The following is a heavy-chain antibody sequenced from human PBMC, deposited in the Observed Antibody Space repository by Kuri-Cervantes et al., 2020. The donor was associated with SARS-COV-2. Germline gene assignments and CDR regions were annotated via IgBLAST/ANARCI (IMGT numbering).Heavy chain of an antibody. J-gene: IGHJ6*03. CDR2: ISSSVSTI. CDR1: GFTLTSYE. V-gene: IGHV3-48*03. Sequence: GRCLRLACAASGFTLTSYEMNWVRQAQGKGLEWVSYISSSVSTIYYAASVKGRFTISRDNAKNSLYLQKNSLRAEDTAVYYCARDRRISYSNYWRDYYYYMDVWGKGTTVTVSS. D-gene: IGHD4-11*01. CDR3: ARDRRISYSNYWRDYYYYMDV.